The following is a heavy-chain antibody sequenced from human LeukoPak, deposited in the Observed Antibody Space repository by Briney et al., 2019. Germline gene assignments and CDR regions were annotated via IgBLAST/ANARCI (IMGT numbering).Heavy chain of an antibody. J-gene: IGHJ3*01. Sequence: GASVKLSYTASGSSISNYDINWVRQAPGQGLEWMGWLRPTSPYTGYALKFQDGVTTSSDTSINTAFMEFHSLTSEDTAVHYCARGGGWAEIGRDVWGQGTVVTVSP. D-gene: IGHD6-19*01. CDR3: ARGGGWAEIGRDV. CDR1: GSSISNYD. V-gene: IGHV1-8*01. CDR2: LRPTSPYT.